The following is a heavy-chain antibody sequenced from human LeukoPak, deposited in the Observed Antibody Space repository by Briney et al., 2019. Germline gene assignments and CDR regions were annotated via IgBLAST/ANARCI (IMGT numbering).Heavy chain of an antibody. J-gene: IGHJ5*02. CDR1: GYPFTNYD. Sequence: ASVKVSCKASGYPFTNYDISWLRQAPGQGLEWMGWISTYNGNTNYAQKLQGRVTMTTDTSTSTAYMELRSLRSDDTAVYYCARPVGRQLREGVNWFDPWGQGTLVTVSS. D-gene: IGHD6-6*01. V-gene: IGHV1-18*01. CDR3: ARPVGRQLREGVNWFDP. CDR2: ISTYNGNT.